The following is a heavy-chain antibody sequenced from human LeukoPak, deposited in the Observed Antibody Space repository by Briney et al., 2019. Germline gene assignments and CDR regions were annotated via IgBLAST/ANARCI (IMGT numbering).Heavy chain of an antibody. CDR1: GFTFSSYA. V-gene: IGHV3-30-3*01. CDR3: AREFTYYGMDV. J-gene: IGHJ6*02. CDR2: ISYDGSNK. Sequence: SCKASGFTFSSYAMHWVRQAPGKGLEWVAVISYDGSNKYYADSVKGRFTISRDNSKNTLYLQMNSLRAEDTAVYYCAREFTYYGMDVWGQGTTVTVSS.